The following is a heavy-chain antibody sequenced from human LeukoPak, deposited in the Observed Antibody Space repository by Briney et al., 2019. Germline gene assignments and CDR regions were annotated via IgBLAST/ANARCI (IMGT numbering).Heavy chain of an antibody. J-gene: IGHJ4*02. CDR2: INHSGST. V-gene: IGHV4-34*01. Sequence: GSLRLSCAASGFTFSSYAMSWIRQPPGKGLEWIGEINHSGSTNYNPSLKSRVTISVDTSKNQFSLKLSSATAADTAVYYCARTGSYYYDSSGYYDFDYWGQGTLVTVSS. CDR1: GFTFSSYA. CDR3: ARTGSYYYDSSGYYDFDY. D-gene: IGHD3-22*01.